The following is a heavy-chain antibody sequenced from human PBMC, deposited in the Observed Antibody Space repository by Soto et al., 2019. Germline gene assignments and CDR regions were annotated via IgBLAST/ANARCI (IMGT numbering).Heavy chain of an antibody. J-gene: IGHJ6*02. Sequence: LRLSCAASGFTFDDYAMHWVRQAPGKGLEWVSGISWNSGSIGYADSVKGRFTISRDNAKNPLYLQMNSLRAEDTALYYCAKDMGGTAYGMAVWGQGTTVTVSS. CDR2: ISWNSGSI. D-gene: IGHD3-16*01. V-gene: IGHV3-9*01. CDR3: AKDMGGTAYGMAV. CDR1: GFTFDDYA.